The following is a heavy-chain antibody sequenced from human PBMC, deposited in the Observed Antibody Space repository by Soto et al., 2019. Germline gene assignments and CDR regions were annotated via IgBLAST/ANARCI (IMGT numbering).Heavy chain of an antibody. CDR2: IYYSGST. Sequence: SETLSLTCTVSGGSISSYYWSWIRQPPGKGLEWIGYIYYSGSTNYNPSLKSRVTISVDTSKNQFSLKLSSVTAADTAVYYCARIGRVGWFGFDYWGQGTLVTVSS. J-gene: IGHJ4*02. CDR3: ARIGRVGWFGFDY. CDR1: GGSISSYY. D-gene: IGHD3-3*01. V-gene: IGHV4-59*01.